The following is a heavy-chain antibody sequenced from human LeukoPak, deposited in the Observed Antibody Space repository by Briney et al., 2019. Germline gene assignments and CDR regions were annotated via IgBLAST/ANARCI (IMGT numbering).Heavy chain of an antibody. J-gene: IGHJ4*02. CDR1: GDSISSGGYS. Sequence: SETLSLTCAVSGDSISSGGYSWSWIRQSPGKGLEWIGYIYLSGSTYYNPSLKSRVTISMDRSKNQFSLKLNSVTAADTAVYYCARAPMNSWHHFDSWGQGTLVTVSS. CDR3: ARAPMNSWHHFDS. D-gene: IGHD6-13*01. CDR2: IYLSGST. V-gene: IGHV4-30-2*06.